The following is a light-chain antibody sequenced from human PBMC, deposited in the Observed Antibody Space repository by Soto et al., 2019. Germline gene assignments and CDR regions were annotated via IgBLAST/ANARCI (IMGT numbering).Light chain of an antibody. CDR1: QDIYNY. CDR3: QHRHSYPIT. Sequence: DIQLTQSPSFLSASVGDRVTITCRASQDIYNYLAWYQQKAGKVPKLLIHTASTLQSGVPSRFSGSGFGTEFTLTISSLQPEDFASYYCQHRHSYPITFGGGTKVEI. J-gene: IGKJ4*01. V-gene: IGKV1-9*01. CDR2: TAS.